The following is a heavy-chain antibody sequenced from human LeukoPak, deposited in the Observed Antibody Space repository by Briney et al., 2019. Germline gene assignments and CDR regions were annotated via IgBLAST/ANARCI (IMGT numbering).Heavy chain of an antibody. CDR2: ISSGGSYI. CDR1: RFTFSSYS. CDR3: ARQNPRRDGYNRGIYWYFDL. D-gene: IGHD5-24*01. V-gene: IGHV3-21*01. Sequence: SGGSLRLSCAASRFTFSSYSMNWVRQAPGKGLEWVSSISSGGSYIYYADSVKGRFTISRDNAKNSLYLQMNSLRAEDTAVYYCARQNPRRDGYNRGIYWYFDLWGRGTLVTVSS. J-gene: IGHJ2*01.